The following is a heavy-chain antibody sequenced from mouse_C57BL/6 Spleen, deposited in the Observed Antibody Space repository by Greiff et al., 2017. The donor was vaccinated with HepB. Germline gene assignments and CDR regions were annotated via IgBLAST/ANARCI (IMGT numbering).Heavy chain of an antibody. Sequence: QVQLQQPGAELVKPGASVKLSCKASGYTFTSYWMHWVKQRPGQGLEWIGMIYPNSGSTNYNEKFKSKATLTVDKSSSTAYMQLSSLTSEDSAVYYCARYYSGYFDVWGTGTTVTVSS. D-gene: IGHD2-12*01. J-gene: IGHJ1*03. V-gene: IGHV1-64*01. CDR1: GYTFTSYW. CDR3: ARYYSGYFDV. CDR2: IYPNSGST.